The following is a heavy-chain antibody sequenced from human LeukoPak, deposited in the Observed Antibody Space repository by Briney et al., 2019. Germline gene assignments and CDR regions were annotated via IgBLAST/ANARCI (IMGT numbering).Heavy chain of an antibody. Sequence: PSQTLSLTCTVSGGSISSGDYYWSWIRQPPGKGLEWIGYIYYSGSTYYNPSLKSRVTISVDTPKNQFSLKLSSVTAADTAVYYCARPAAGFGPDAFDIWGQGTMVTVSS. J-gene: IGHJ3*02. CDR1: GGSISSGDYY. CDR2: IYYSGST. CDR3: ARPAAGFGPDAFDI. D-gene: IGHD3-10*01. V-gene: IGHV4-30-4*01.